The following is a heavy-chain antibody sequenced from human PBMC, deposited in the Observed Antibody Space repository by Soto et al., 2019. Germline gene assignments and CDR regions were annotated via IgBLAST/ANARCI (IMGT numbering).Heavy chain of an antibody. CDR1: GASISSSHYY. J-gene: IGHJ6*02. Sequence: QLQLQESGPRLVKPSETLSLTCTVSGASISSSHYYWAWIRQPPGKGLEWIGSIHHSGGTYYNPSPNSRGTIPGGTFQKQVALVATFYTGADPFLFYWGGTQGAVPGTGYYYGMDVWGQGTTVTVSS. V-gene: IGHV4-39*01. CDR2: IHHSGGT. D-gene: IGHD6-19*01. CDR3: GGTQGAVPGTGYYYGMDV.